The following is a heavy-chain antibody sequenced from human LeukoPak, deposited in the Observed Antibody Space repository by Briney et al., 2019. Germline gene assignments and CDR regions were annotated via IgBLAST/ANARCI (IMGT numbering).Heavy chain of an antibody. CDR3: AREADCGTLSCSPGDLDL. CDR2: ISGTDTTT. J-gene: IGHJ1*01. Sequence: SGGSLRLSCAASGFAFSAYEMNWVRQAPGKGLEWVSYISGTDTTTYYADSVKGRFTISRDNARNSLYLQMNSLRAEDTAVYYCAREADCGTLSCSPGDLDLWGQGTLVAVSS. V-gene: IGHV3-48*03. D-gene: IGHD2-21*01. CDR1: GFAFSAYE.